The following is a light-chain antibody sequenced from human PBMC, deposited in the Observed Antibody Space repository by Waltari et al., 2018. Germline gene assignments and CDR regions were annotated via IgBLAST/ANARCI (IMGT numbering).Light chain of an antibody. CDR3: HKYGISPLT. Sequence: EIVLTQSPPTLSLSAGETAPLSCRPSQSLSNSYLAWYQQKPGQSPRLLIFGGSFRAAGIPDRFVGSWSGTDFTLTISRLEPEDFAIYYCHKYGISPLTFGGGT. CDR1: QSLSNSY. CDR2: GGS. J-gene: IGKJ4*01. V-gene: IGKV3-20*01.